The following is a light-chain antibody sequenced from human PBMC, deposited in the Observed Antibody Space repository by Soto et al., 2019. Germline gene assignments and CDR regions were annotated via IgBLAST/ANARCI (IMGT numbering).Light chain of an antibody. V-gene: IGKV3-15*01. CDR2: GAS. CDR1: QSVSSH. Sequence: DMVLTQSPSTLSVYTRERATLSCVASQSVSSHLAWYQQKPGQAPRLLIYGASTRATGIPARFSGSGSGTEFTLTISSLQSEDFAVYYCQHYNNWPQTFGQGTKVDIK. J-gene: IGKJ1*01. CDR3: QHYNNWPQT.